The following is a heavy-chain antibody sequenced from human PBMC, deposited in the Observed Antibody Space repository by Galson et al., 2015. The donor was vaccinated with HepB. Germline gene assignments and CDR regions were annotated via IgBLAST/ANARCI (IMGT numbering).Heavy chain of an antibody. J-gene: IGHJ4*02. V-gene: IGHV3-23*01. Sequence: SLRLSCAASGFSFSNAWMSWVRQAPGKGLEWVSAIRGSGDDDTHYADSVKGRFTISRDTSKNTVDLQMNSLRAEDTAIYYCARLDWTKLPNYWGQGTLVTVSS. D-gene: IGHD3/OR15-3a*01. CDR1: GFSFSNAW. CDR2: IRGSGDDDT. CDR3: ARLDWTKLPNY.